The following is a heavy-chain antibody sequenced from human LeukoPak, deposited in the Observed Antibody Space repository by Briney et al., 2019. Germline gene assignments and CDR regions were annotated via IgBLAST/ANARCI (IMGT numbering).Heavy chain of an antibody. Sequence: GGSLRLSCAASGFTFSSYWMSWVRRAPGKGLEWVANIKQDGSEKYYVDSVKGRFTISRDNAKNSLYLQMNSLRAEDTAVYYCASHGYLAVADYWGQGTLVTVSS. CDR1: GFTFSSYW. D-gene: IGHD6-19*01. CDR2: IKQDGSEK. CDR3: ASHGYLAVADY. V-gene: IGHV3-7*01. J-gene: IGHJ4*02.